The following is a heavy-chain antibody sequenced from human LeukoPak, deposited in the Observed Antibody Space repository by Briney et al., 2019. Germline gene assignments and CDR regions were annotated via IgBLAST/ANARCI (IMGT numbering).Heavy chain of an antibody. J-gene: IGHJ4*02. CDR2: IYYSGST. V-gene: IGHV4-59*01. CDR1: DGSISSYY. Sequence: SETLSLTCTVSDGSISSYYWSWIRQPPGKGLEWIGYIYYSGSTNYNPSLKSRVTISVDTSKNQFSLKLSSVTAADTAVYYCARDRLGYYGSGSYYSFDYWGQGTLVTVSS. CDR3: ARDRLGYYGSGSYYSFDY. D-gene: IGHD3-10*01.